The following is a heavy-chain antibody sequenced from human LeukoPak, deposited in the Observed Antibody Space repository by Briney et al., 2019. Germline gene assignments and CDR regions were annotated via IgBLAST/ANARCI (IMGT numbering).Heavy chain of an antibody. V-gene: IGHV4-61*02. Sequence: PSQTLSLTCTVSGDSISSGSYYWSWIRQPAGKGLEWIGRIYTSGSTNYNPSLKSRVTMSVDTSKNQFSLKLSSVTAADTAVYYCARSFMEGFDYWGQGTLVTVSS. CDR1: GDSISSGSYY. CDR2: IYTSGST. J-gene: IGHJ4*02. CDR3: ARSFMEGFDY. D-gene: IGHD3-3*01.